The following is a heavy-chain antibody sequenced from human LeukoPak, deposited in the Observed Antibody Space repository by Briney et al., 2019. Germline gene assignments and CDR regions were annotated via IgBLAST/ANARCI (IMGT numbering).Heavy chain of an antibody. CDR2: INHSGST. CDR1: GGSFSGYC. CDR3: ATLRAFQRYYYYYYYMDV. V-gene: IGHV4-34*01. J-gene: IGHJ6*03. D-gene: IGHD3-16*01. Sequence: SETLSLTCAVYGGSFSGYCWSWIRQPPGKGLEWIGEINHSGSTNYNPSLKSRVTISVDTSKNQFSLKLSSVTAADTAVYYCATLRAFQRYYYYYYYMDVWGKGTTVTVSS.